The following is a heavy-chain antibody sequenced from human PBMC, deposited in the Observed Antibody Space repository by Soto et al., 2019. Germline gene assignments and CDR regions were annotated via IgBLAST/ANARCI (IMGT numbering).Heavy chain of an antibody. D-gene: IGHD2-2*01. Sequence: QVQLQQWGAGLLKPSETLSLTCAVYGGSFSGYYWSWIRQPPGKGLEWIGEINHSGSTNYNPSLKCRFTISVATSHHQFSLILRSVPAGGTPVYYCARYVRNQLASAPLPPSWYYWGQGTLVTVSS. J-gene: IGHJ4*02. CDR2: INHSGST. CDR1: GGSFSGYY. CDR3: ARYVRNQLASAPLPPSWYY. V-gene: IGHV4-34*01.